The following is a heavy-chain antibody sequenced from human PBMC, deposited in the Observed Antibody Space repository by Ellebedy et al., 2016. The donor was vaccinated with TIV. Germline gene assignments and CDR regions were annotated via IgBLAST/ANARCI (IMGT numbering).Heavy chain of an antibody. J-gene: IGHJ4*02. V-gene: IGHV3-30*02. CDR2: IRYDGTNT. CDR3: AKDGYEPFDH. Sequence: GESLKISCAASGFTFRNYGLHWVRQDPGKGLERVGMIRYDGTNTLYTDSVKGRLTISRDNSKNTLFLQMSSLRTDDTAVYYCAKDGYEPFDHWGQGALVIVSS. D-gene: IGHD5-18*01. CDR1: GFTFRNYG.